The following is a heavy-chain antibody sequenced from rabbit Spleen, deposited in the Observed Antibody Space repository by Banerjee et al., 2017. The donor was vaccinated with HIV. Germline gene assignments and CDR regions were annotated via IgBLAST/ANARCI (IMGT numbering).Heavy chain of an antibody. CDR1: GFSFSSRYY. D-gene: IGHD4-1*01. Sequence: QSLEESGGDLVKPGASLTLTCTASGFSFSSRYYMCWVRQAPGKGLEWIGCIGSGATGNTYYASWAKGRFTISKTSSTTLTLQMTSLTVADTATYFCARVSESSGWGEDLWGPGTLVTVS. CDR2: IGSGATGNT. CDR3: ARVSESSGWGEDL. J-gene: IGHJ6*01. V-gene: IGHV1S40*01.